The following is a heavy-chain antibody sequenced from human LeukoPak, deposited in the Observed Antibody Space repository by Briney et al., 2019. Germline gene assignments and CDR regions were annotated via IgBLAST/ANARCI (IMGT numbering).Heavy chain of an antibody. D-gene: IGHD1-26*01. CDR1: GFTSDVYA. CDR3: AKDSGSYQRGGFFDY. V-gene: IGHV3-9*02. Sequence: PGGCLRHSCADPGFTSDVYAMYWVRHAPGEGLGWVSGISWNSGSIGYAVSVKGRFTISRDNAKNSLYLQMNSLRAEDTALYYCAKDSGSYQRGGFFDYWGQGTLVTVSS. CDR2: ISWNSGSI. J-gene: IGHJ4*02.